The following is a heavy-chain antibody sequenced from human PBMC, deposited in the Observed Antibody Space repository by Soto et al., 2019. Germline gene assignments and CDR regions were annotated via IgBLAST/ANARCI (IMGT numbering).Heavy chain of an antibody. D-gene: IGHD4-17*01. Sequence: QVQLVQSGAEVKKPGSSVKVSCKASGGTFSSYAISWVRQAPGQGLEWMGGIIPIFGTANYAQKFQGRVTITADESTSTAYMELSSLRSEDTAVYYCARDKDGDYGGNYYYDGMDVWRQGTTVTVSS. V-gene: IGHV1-69*01. CDR3: ARDKDGDYGGNYYYDGMDV. CDR2: IIPIFGTA. CDR1: GGTFSSYA. J-gene: IGHJ6*02.